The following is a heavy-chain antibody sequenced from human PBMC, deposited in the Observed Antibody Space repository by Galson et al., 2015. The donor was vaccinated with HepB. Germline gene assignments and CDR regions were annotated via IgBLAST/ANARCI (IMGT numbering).Heavy chain of an antibody. CDR2: IIPILGIA. D-gene: IGHD6-13*01. J-gene: IGHJ5*02. Sequence: SVKVSCKASGGTFSSHTISWVRQAPGQGLEWMGRIIPILGIANYAQKFQGRVTITADKSTSTAYMELSSLRSEDTAVYYCARQSSSWQYNWFDPWGQGTLVTVSS. CDR3: ARQSSSWQYNWFDP. CDR1: GGTFSSHT. V-gene: IGHV1-69*02.